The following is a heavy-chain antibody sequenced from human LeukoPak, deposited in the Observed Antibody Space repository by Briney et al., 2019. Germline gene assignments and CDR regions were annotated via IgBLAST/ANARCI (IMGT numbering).Heavy chain of an antibody. V-gene: IGHV3-9*01. Sequence: GGSLRLSCAASGFTFDDYAMHWVRQAPGKGLEWVSGISWNSGSIGYADSVKGRFTISRDNAKNSLYPQMNSLRAEDTALYYCAKGGVAAHDHFDYWGQGTLVTVSS. CDR1: GFTFDDYA. CDR2: ISWNSGSI. CDR3: AKGGVAAHDHFDY. D-gene: IGHD2-15*01. J-gene: IGHJ4*02.